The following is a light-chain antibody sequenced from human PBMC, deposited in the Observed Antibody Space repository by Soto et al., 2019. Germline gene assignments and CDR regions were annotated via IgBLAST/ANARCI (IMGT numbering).Light chain of an antibody. CDR2: DAS. CDR3: QQAASFPIP. V-gene: IGKV1-5*01. J-gene: IGKJ5*01. Sequence: DSRMTTYSSTLSASVGEKITIPFRASQSISSWLAWYQQKPGKAPKLLIYDASSLESGVPSRFSGSGSGTDFTLTINSLQPEDFATYYCQQAASFPIPFAHGALLEV. CDR1: QSISSW.